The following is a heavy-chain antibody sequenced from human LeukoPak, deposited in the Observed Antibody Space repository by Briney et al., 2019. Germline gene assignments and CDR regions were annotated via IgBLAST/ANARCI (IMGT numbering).Heavy chain of an antibody. Sequence: SETLSLTCTVSGGSISSYYWSWIRQPPGKGLEWIGYIYTSGSTNYNPSLKSRVTISVDTSKNQSSLKLSSVTAADTAVYYCARQGPTGFSDYWGQGTLVTVSS. J-gene: IGHJ4*02. CDR1: GGSISSYY. CDR3: ARQGPTGFSDY. CDR2: IYTSGST. D-gene: IGHD3-9*01. V-gene: IGHV4-4*09.